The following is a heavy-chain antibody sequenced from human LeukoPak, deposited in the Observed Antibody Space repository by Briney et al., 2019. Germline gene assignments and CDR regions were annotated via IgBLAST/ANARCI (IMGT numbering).Heavy chain of an antibody. J-gene: IGHJ4*02. CDR1: GGSISIYY. CDR2: IYYSGSS. Sequence: SETLSLTCTVSGGSISIYYWSWIRQPPGKGLEWIGYIYYSGSSKYTPYLKSRVTISVDTSKNQFSLKLSSVTAADTAAYYCARSYCSSTSCYPYFDYWGQGTLVTVSS. D-gene: IGHD2-2*01. CDR3: ARSYCSSTSCYPYFDY. V-gene: IGHV4-59*01.